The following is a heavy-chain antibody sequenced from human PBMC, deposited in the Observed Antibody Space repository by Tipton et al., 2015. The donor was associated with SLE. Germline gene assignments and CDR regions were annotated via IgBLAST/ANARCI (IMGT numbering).Heavy chain of an antibody. J-gene: IGHJ4*02. CDR2: INESGST. Sequence: TLSLTCAVSDGSFSGHYWTWIRQPPERGLEWIGEINESGSTNYNPSLKSRLIMSIDASKNQFSLKLSSVTAADAAVYYCARQEAVVDTAMVHFDYWGQGTLVTVSS. CDR1: DGSFSGHY. D-gene: IGHD5-18*01. V-gene: IGHV4-34*01. CDR3: ARQEAVVDTAMVHFDY.